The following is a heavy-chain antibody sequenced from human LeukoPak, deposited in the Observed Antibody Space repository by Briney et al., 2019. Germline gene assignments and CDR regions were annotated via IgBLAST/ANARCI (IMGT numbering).Heavy chain of an antibody. Sequence: GGSLRLSCAASGFTFTSYSMNWVRQAPGKGLEWVSFISSSGSSIYLADSVKGRFTISRDNAKHSLYLRMNRLRPEDTAIYSCAKLTPPFIAVAAIDYWGQGTLVTVSS. J-gene: IGHJ4*02. CDR1: GFTFTSYS. D-gene: IGHD6-19*01. V-gene: IGHV3-21*01. CDR3: AKLTPPFIAVAAIDY. CDR2: ISSSGSSI.